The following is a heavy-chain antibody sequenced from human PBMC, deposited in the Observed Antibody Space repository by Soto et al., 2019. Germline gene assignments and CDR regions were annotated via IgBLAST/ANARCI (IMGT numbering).Heavy chain of an antibody. Sequence: GGSLRLSCAASGFTFSSYAMSWVRQAPGKGLEWVSAISGSGGSTYYADSVKGRFTISRDNSKNTLYLQMNSLRAEDTAVYYCAKYDGYFGRGGVIVIPNHFDYWGQGTLVTVSS. CDR2: ISGSGGST. V-gene: IGHV3-23*01. CDR1: GFTFSSYA. D-gene: IGHD3-16*02. J-gene: IGHJ4*02. CDR3: AKYDGYFGRGGVIVIPNHFDY.